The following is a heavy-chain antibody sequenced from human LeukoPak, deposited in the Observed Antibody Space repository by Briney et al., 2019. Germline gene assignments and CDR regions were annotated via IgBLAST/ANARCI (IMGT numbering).Heavy chain of an antibody. D-gene: IGHD4-17*01. CDR1: GYTFTGYY. J-gene: IGHJ4*02. V-gene: IGHV1-2*06. CDR3: ASHTSKTVFNYFDY. Sequence: ASVKVSCKASGYTFTGYYMHWVRQAPGQGLEWLGRINPNSGGTNYAQKFQGRVTMTRDTSISTAYMELSRLRSEDTAVYYCASHTSKTVFNYFDYWGQGTLVTVSS. CDR2: INPNSGGT.